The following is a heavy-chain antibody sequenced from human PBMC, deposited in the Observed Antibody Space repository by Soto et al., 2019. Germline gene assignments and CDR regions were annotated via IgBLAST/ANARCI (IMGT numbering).Heavy chain of an antibody. D-gene: IGHD2-2*01. CDR2: ISYDGSNK. J-gene: IGHJ4*02. V-gene: IGHV3-30*18. Sequence: GGSLRLSCAASGFTFSSYGMHWVRQAPGKGLEWVAVISYDGSNKYYADSVKGRFTISRDNSKNTLYLQMNSLRAEDTAVYYCAKDRTRYCSSTSCYLPDYWGQGTLVTVSS. CDR1: GFTFSSYG. CDR3: AKDRTRYCSSTSCYLPDY.